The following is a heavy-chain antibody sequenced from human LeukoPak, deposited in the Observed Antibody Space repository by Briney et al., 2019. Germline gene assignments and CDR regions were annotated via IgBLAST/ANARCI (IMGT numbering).Heavy chain of an antibody. CDR2: IIPILGIA. V-gene: IGHV1-69*04. Sequence: ASVKVSCKASGGTFSSYAISWVRQAPGQGLEWMGRIIPILGIANYAQKFQGRVTITADKSTSTAYMELSSLRSEDTAVYYCARHPGVGLATDYWGQGTLVTVSS. CDR3: ARHPGVGLATDY. J-gene: IGHJ4*02. CDR1: GGTFSSYA. D-gene: IGHD2-15*01.